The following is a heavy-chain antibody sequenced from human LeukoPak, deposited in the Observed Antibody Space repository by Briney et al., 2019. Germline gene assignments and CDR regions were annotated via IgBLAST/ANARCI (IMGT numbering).Heavy chain of an antibody. CDR3: ARWKPGIAMAEGMS. D-gene: IGHD6-19*01. CDR1: GDSISSGSFY. J-gene: IGHJ4*02. CDR2: FYTNGGI. V-gene: IGHV4-61*02. Sequence: PSETLSLTCTVSGDSISSGSFYWSWIRQPAGKGLEWIGRFYTNGGIAYNPSLKSRVTISADRSKNHLYLNVTSVTAADTAVYFCARWKPGIAMAEGMSWGQGTLVTVSS.